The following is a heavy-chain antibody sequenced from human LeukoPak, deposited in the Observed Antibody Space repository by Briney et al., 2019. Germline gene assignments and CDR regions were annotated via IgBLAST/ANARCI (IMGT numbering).Heavy chain of an antibody. D-gene: IGHD3-10*01. CDR2: IYYDGTIK. CDR1: GFTFRNHG. Sequence: GRSLRLSCVASGFTFRNHGMHWVRQAPGKGLEWVALIYYDGTIKNYVDSVKGRFTISRDNSKNTLSLQMNSLRADDTAVYYCARDRGKDYFDYWGQGTLVTVSS. CDR3: ARDRGKDYFDY. V-gene: IGHV3-33*01. J-gene: IGHJ4*02.